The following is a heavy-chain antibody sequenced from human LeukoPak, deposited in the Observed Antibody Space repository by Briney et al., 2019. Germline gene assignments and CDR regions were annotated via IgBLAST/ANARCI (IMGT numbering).Heavy chain of an antibody. CDR2: IKQDGSEK. Sequence: PGGSLRLSCAASGLTFSSYWMSWVRQAPGKGLEWVANIKQDGSEKNYVDSVKGRFTISRDNAKNSLYLQMNSLRAEDTAVYYCARDEYDWNVGAFDIWGQGTVVTVSS. CDR3: ARDEYDWNVGAFDI. CDR1: GLTFSSYW. V-gene: IGHV3-7*01. J-gene: IGHJ3*02. D-gene: IGHD1-20*01.